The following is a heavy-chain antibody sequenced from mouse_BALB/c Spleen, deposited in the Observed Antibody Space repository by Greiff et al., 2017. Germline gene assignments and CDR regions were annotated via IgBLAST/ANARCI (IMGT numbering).Heavy chain of an antibody. V-gene: IGHV8-12*01. CDR3: ARRADDGYLYAMDY. CDR2: IYWDDDK. D-gene: IGHD2-3*01. Sequence: QVQLKESGPGILQPSQTLSLTCSFSGFSLSTSGMGVSWIRQPSGKGLEWLAHIYWDDDKRYNPSLKSRLTISKDTSRNQVFLKITSVDTADTATYYCARRADDGYLYAMDYWGQGTSVTVSS. J-gene: IGHJ4*01. CDR1: GFSLSTSGMG.